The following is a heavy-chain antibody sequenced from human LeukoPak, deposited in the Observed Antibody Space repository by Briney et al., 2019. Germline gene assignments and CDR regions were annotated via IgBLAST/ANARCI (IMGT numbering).Heavy chain of an antibody. D-gene: IGHD5-24*01. CDR1: GCTFSSYW. J-gene: IGHJ4*02. CDR2: INSDGSST. CDR3: ARTRDGYNEGFDY. Sequence: GGSLRLSCAASGCTFSSYWMHWVRQAPGKGLVWVSRINSDGSSTSYADSVKGRFTISRDNAKNTLYLQMNSLRAEDTAVYYCARTRDGYNEGFDYWGQGTLVTVSS. V-gene: IGHV3-74*01.